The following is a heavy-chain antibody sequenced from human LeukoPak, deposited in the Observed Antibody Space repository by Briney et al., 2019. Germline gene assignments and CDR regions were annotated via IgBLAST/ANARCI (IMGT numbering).Heavy chain of an antibody. V-gene: IGHV1-69*01. CDR1: GGTFSSYA. CDR3: ARAPYYDILTGRRGGYYFDY. J-gene: IGHJ4*02. D-gene: IGHD3-9*01. CDR2: IIPIFGTA. Sequence: ASVKVSCKASGGTFSSYAISWVRQAPGQGLEWMGGIIPIFGTANYAQKFQGRVTITADESTSITYMELSSLRSEDTAVYYCARAPYYDILTGRRGGYYFDYWGQGTLVTVSS.